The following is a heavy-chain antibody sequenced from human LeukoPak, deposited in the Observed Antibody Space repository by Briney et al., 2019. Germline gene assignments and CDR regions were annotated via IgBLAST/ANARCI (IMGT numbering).Heavy chain of an antibody. CDR3: AREGNDFWSGYWVY. CDR1: GGSISSYY. CDR2: IYTSGST. V-gene: IGHV4-4*07. D-gene: IGHD3-3*01. Sequence: KASETLSLTCTVSGGSISSYYWSWIRQPAGKGLEWIGRIYTSGSTNYNPSLKSRVTMSVDTSKNQVSLKLSSVTAADTAVYYCAREGNDFWSGYWVYWGQGTLVTVSS. J-gene: IGHJ4*02.